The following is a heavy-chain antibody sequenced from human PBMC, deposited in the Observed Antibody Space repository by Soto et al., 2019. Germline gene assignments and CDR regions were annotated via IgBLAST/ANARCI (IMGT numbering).Heavy chain of an antibody. D-gene: IGHD6-19*01. V-gene: IGHV3-33*01. CDR3: ARDSSGWYPSLYYFDY. CDR1: GFTFSSYG. CDR2: IRYDGSNK. Sequence: PGGSLRLSCAASGFTFSSYGMHWVRQAPGKGLEWVAVIRYDGSNKYYADSVKGRFTISRDNSKNTLYPQMNSLRAEDTAVYYCARDSSGWYPSLYYFDYWGQGTLVTVSS. J-gene: IGHJ4*02.